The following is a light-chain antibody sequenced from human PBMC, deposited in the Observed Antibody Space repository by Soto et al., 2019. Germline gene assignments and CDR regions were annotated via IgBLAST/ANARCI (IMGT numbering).Light chain of an antibody. J-gene: IGKJ4*01. V-gene: IGKV1-27*01. CDR1: QGIAVY. CDR2: GGS. Sequence: DIQMTQSPSSLSAFVGERVTITCRASQGIAVYLAWYQQKPGKVPKLLIYGGSSLVSGVPFRFSGSGSGTDFTLTISSLQPEDVATYYCQRYNSAPRTFGGGTKVEIK. CDR3: QRYNSAPRT.